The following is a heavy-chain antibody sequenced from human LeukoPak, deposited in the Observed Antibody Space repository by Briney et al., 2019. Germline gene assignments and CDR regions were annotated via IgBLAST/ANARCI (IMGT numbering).Heavy chain of an antibody. CDR1: GFTFSSYD. V-gene: IGHV3-30-3*01. CDR3: ARDGLTGTTDGTLDS. D-gene: IGHD1-20*01. Sequence: PGGSLRLSCAASGFTFSSYDMHWVRQAPGKGLEWVALILYDGSNKYYADSVKGRFTISRDDSKNTLYLQMNRLIAEDTAMYYCARDGLTGTTDGTLDSWGQGTLVTVSS. J-gene: IGHJ4*02. CDR2: ILYDGSNK.